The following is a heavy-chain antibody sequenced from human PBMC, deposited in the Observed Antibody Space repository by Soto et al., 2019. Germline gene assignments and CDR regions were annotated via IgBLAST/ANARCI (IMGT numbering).Heavy chain of an antibody. Sequence: ASVKVSCKASGYTFTSYGISWVRQAPGQGLEWMGWISAYSGNTNYAQKLQGRVTMTTDTSTSTAYMELRSLRSDDTAVYYCARNSRWIAVAGTGQNWFDPWGQGTLVTVSS. CDR1: GYTFTSYG. CDR3: ARNSRWIAVAGTGQNWFDP. J-gene: IGHJ5*02. V-gene: IGHV1-18*01. D-gene: IGHD6-19*01. CDR2: ISAYSGNT.